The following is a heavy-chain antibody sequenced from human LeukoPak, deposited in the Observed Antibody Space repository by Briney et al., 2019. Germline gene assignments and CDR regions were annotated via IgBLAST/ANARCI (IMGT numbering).Heavy chain of an antibody. D-gene: IGHD4-23*01. V-gene: IGHV4-34*01. CDR2: IYHSGST. CDR1: GGSFSGYY. J-gene: IGHJ4*02. Sequence: SETLSLTCAVYGGSFSGYYWSWIRQPPGKGLEWIGQIYHSGSTNYNPSLKSRVTISVDTSKNQFSLKLSSVTAADTAVYDCARGELAVVTLAGAFDYWGQGTLVTVSS. CDR3: ARGELAVVTLAGAFDY.